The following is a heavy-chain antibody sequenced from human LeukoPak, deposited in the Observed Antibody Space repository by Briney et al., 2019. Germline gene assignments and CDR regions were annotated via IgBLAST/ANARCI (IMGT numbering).Heavy chain of an antibody. D-gene: IGHD5-18*01. CDR3: AKDRGYSYGLDY. CDR1: GFTFSSYG. J-gene: IGHJ4*02. V-gene: IGHV3-33*06. Sequence: GGSLRLSCAASGFTFSSYGMHWVRQAPGKGLEWVAVIWYDGSNKYYADSVKGRFTISRDNSKNTLHLQMNSLRAEDTAVYYCAKDRGYSYGLDYWGQGTLVTVSS. CDR2: IWYDGSNK.